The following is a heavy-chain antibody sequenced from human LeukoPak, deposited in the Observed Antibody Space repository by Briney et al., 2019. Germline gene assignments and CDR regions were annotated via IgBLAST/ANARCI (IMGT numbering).Heavy chain of an antibody. CDR3: ARQYYETLTGPNWFDA. J-gene: IGHJ5*02. V-gene: IGHV5-51*01. D-gene: IGHD3-9*01. CDR1: GYTFTNYW. Sequence: GESLKISCKASGYTFTNYWIGWVRQMPGKGLEWMGIILPGDSDTRYSPSFKGQVTMSVDRSISTAYLQWSSLKASDTAMYYCARQYYETLTGPNWFDAWGQGTLVTVSS. CDR2: ILPGDSDT.